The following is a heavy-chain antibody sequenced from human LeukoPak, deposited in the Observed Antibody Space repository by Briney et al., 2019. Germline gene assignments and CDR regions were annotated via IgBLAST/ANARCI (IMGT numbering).Heavy chain of an antibody. V-gene: IGHV3-7*01. J-gene: IGHJ6*03. Sequence: GGSLRLSCAASGFTFTSYWMSWVRQVPGKGLEWVADIDQHGSEKYYVDSVKGRFTISRDNAKNSVYLQMNSLRAEDTAVYYCTRDNGYCSGGSCYHYYMDVWGKGTTVTVSS. CDR3: TRDNGYCSGGSCYHYYMDV. D-gene: IGHD2-15*01. CDR1: GFTFTSYW. CDR2: IDQHGSEK.